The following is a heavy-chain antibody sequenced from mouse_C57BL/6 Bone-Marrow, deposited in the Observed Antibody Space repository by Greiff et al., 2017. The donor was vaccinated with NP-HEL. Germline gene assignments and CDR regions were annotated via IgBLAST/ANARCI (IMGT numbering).Heavy chain of an antibody. V-gene: IGHV1-62-2*01. CDR1: GYTFTEYT. CDR2: FYPGSGSL. Sequence: QVQLQQSGAELVKPGASVKLSCKASGYTFTEYTIHWVKQRSGQGLEWIGWFYPGSGSLKYNEKFKDKATLTAVKSSSTVYMELSRLTSVDSAVYFFARPLYYYGSSPWFAYWGQGTLVTVSA. CDR3: ARPLYYYGSSPWFAY. D-gene: IGHD1-1*01. J-gene: IGHJ3*01.